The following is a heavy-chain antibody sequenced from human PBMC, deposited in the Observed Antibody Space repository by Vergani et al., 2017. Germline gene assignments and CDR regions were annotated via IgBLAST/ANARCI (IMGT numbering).Heavy chain of an antibody. Sequence: QLQLQESGPGLVKPSETLSLTCTVSGGSISSSSYYWGWIRQPPGKGLEWIGSIYYSGCTYYNPSLKSRVTISVETSKNQFSLKLSSVTAADTAVYYCARTTLEWLLYHFDYWGQGTLVTVSS. CDR3: ARTTLEWLLYHFDY. CDR2: IYYSGCT. CDR1: GGSISSSSYY. D-gene: IGHD3-3*01. V-gene: IGHV4-39*01. J-gene: IGHJ4*02.